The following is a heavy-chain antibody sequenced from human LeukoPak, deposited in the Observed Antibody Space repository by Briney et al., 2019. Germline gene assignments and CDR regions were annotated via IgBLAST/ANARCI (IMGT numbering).Heavy chain of an antibody. V-gene: IGHV1-2*02. D-gene: IGHD1-14*01. CDR1: GYTFTGYY. CDR3: ARTGY. Sequence: ASVKVSCKASGYTFTGYYMHWMRQAPGQGLEWMGWINPNSGGTNYAQKFQGRVTMTRDTSINTACMELSRLTPDDTAVYFCARTGYWGQGTLVTVSS. J-gene: IGHJ4*02. CDR2: INPNSGGT.